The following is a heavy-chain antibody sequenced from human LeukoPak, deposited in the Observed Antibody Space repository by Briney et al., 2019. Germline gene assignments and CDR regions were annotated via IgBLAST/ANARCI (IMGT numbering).Heavy chain of an antibody. CDR3: AKFARYCSGGSCPFDY. CDR1: GFTFRTYS. J-gene: IGHJ4*02. V-gene: IGHV3-23*01. D-gene: IGHD2-15*01. Sequence: GGSLRLSCAASGFTFRTYSIIWVRQAPGKGLEWVSAISGSGGSTYYADSVKGRFTISRDNSKNTLYLQMNSLRAEDTAVYYCAKFARYCSGGSCPFDYWGQGTLVTVSS. CDR2: ISGSGGST.